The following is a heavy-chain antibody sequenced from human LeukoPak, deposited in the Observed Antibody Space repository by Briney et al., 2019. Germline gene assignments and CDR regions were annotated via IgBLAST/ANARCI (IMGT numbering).Heavy chain of an antibody. D-gene: IGHD6-19*01. J-gene: IGHJ6*02. Sequence: SETLSLTCIVSGGGSISSGNYYWGWIRQPPEKGLEWIGSINYSGSTLCTPSPQSRVTISVDTSKDQFSLRLSSVTAADTAIYFCARHSSGWYWGGSGLDVWGQGTTVIVSS. V-gene: IGHV4-39*01. CDR1: GGGSISSGNYY. CDR3: ARHSSGWYWGGSGLDV. CDR2: INYSGST.